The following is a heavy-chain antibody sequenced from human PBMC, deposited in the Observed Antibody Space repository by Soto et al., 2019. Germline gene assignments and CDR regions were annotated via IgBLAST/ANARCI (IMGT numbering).Heavy chain of an antibody. D-gene: IGHD6-13*01. J-gene: IGHJ6*02. CDR2: ISYDGSNK. V-gene: IGHV3-30-3*01. CDR1: GFTFSSYA. CDR3: ARDRSVAAAGPIPDNYYYYYGMDV. Sequence: QVQLVESGGGVVQPGRSLRLSCAASGFTFSSYAMHWVRQAPGKGLEWVAVISYDGSNKYYADSVKGRFTISRDNSKNTLYLQMNSLRAEDTAVYYCARDRSVAAAGPIPDNYYYYYGMDVWGQGTTVTVSS.